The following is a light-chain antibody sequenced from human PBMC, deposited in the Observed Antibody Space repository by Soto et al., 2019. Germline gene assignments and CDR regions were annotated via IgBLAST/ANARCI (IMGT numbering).Light chain of an antibody. CDR3: QHYNSYSPWT. V-gene: IGKV1-5*01. Sequence: IQLTQSPSTLSSSVGDRVTLTCRASQSISSCLAWYQQKPGKAPKLLIYDASSLESGVPSRFSGSGSMTELTLTISSLQPDDFANYYCQHYNSYSPWTFGQGTKVDIK. CDR1: QSISSC. CDR2: DAS. J-gene: IGKJ1*01.